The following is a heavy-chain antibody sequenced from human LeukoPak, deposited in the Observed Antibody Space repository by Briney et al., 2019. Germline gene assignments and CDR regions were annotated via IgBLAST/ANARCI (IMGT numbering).Heavy chain of an antibody. J-gene: IGHJ4*02. Sequence: ASVKVSCKASGYMFTDYSMHWVRQAPGQGPEWMGWFNPKSGDKKYAQQFQGRVTMTRDTSINTAYMEMSGLTSDDTAVYYCARAQLLTAPAGTFADNWGQGTLVTVSS. D-gene: IGHD6-13*01. CDR1: GYMFTDYS. V-gene: IGHV1-2*02. CDR3: ARAQLLTAPAGTFADN. CDR2: FNPKSGDK.